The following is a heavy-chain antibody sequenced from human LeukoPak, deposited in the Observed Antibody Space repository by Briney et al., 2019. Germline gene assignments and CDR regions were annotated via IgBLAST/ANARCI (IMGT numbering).Heavy chain of an antibody. CDR2: IIPIFGTA. D-gene: IGHD6-6*01. V-gene: IGHV1-69*01. J-gene: IGHJ6*03. CDR3: AATKIAARGDYYYYYYMDV. Sequence: ASVKVSCKASGGTFSSYAISWVRQAPGQGLEWMGGIIPIFGTANYAQKFQGRVTITADESTSTAYMELSSLRSEDTAVYYCAATKIAARGDYYYYYYMDVWGKGTTVTVSS. CDR1: GGTFSSYA.